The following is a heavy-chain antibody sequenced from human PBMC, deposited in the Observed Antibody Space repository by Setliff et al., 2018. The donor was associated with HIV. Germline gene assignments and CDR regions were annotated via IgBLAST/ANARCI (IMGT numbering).Heavy chain of an antibody. J-gene: IGHJ4*02. Sequence: TLSLPCTVSGGSIYGSDYYWGWIRQPPGKGLESIGSIYYSGSTYYKPSLKSRVTISVDTSKNQFSLKLSSVTAADTAVYYCARQGQLGSEWGQGTLVTVSS. CDR2: IYYSGST. CDR3: ARQGQLGSE. D-gene: IGHD1-1*01. CDR1: GGSIYGSDYY. V-gene: IGHV4-39*01.